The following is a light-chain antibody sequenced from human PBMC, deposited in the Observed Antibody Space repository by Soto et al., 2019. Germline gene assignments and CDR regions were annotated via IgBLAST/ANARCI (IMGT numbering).Light chain of an antibody. CDR3: QQYGSSPPT. CDR1: QSVSRY. J-gene: IGKJ1*01. Sequence: EIVLTQSPATLSLSPGEIATVSCRASQSVSRYLAWYQQKPGQAPRLLIYGASSRATGIPDRFRGSGSGTDFTLTISRLEPEDFAVYYCQQYGSSPPTFGQGTKVDIK. CDR2: GAS. V-gene: IGKV3-20*01.